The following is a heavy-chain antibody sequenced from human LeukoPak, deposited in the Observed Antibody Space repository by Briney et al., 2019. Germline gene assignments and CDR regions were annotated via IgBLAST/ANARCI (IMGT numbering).Heavy chain of an antibody. CDR1: GFTFSSYW. CDR2: ISPDGSEK. D-gene: IGHD3-16*01. Sequence: GGSLRLSCSASGFTFSSYWMSWVRQAPGKGLEWVANISPDGSEKYFVDSVKGRFTISRDNGKNSLYLQLNSLKAEDTALYYCARYYDPTVGDAFDIWGQGTMVTVSP. J-gene: IGHJ3*02. CDR3: ARYYDPTVGDAFDI. V-gene: IGHV3-7*01.